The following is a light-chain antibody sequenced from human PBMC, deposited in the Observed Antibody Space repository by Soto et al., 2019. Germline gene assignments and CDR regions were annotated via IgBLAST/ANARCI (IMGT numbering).Light chain of an antibody. V-gene: IGLV1-51*01. Sequence: QSVLTQPPAVSAAPGQKVTISCSGSSSNIGNNFVSWYQQLPGTAPKLLTYDNNRPPSGIPDRFSGSKSGTSATLGITGLQTGDEADYYCGTWDTSLSAAVFGTGTRSPS. J-gene: IGLJ1*01. CDR3: GTWDTSLSAAV. CDR2: DNN. CDR1: SSNIGNNF.